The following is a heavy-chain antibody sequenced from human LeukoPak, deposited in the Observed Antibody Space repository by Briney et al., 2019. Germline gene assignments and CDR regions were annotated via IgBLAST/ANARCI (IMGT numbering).Heavy chain of an antibody. D-gene: IGHD3-22*01. CDR2: IKQDGSET. J-gene: IGHJ4*02. V-gene: IGHV3-7*01. CDR3: ARLYQHDSSTYRPVDY. Sequence: PSETLSLTCAVSGGSISSSNWWSWVRQAPGKGLEWVANIKQDGSETYYVDSVKGRFTISRDDAKNSLYLQMNSLRAEDTAVYYCARLYQHDSSTYRPVDYWGQGTLVSVSS. CDR1: GGSISSSNW.